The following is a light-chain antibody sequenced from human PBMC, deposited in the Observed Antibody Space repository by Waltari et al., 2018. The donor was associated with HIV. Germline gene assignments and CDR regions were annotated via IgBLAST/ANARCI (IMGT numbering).Light chain of an antibody. CDR3: TSYTSSSTPVV. Sequence: QSALTQPASVSGSPGQSITISCTGTSSDVGGYNFVSWYQHHPGKAPKLMIYEVSNRPSWVSNRVSGSKSGNPASLTISGLQAEDEADYYCTSYTSSSTPVVFGGGTKLTVL. CDR2: EVS. CDR1: SSDVGGYNF. J-gene: IGLJ2*01. V-gene: IGLV2-14*01.